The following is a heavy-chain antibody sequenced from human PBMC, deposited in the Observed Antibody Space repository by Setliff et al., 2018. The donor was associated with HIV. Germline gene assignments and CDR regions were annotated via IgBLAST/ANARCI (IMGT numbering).Heavy chain of an antibody. CDR3: ASAPLYFYDGSGYLKY. D-gene: IGHD3-22*01. V-gene: IGHV4-34*01. J-gene: IGHJ4*02. CDR1: GGPLSGYF. CDR2: ISFSGTT. Sequence: PSETLSLTCAVYGGPLSGYFWSWIRQSPGKGLEWIGEISFSGTTNYNPSLKSRVTLSVDTSKNQVSLKLGSVTAADTAVYFCASAPLYFYDGSGYLKYWGQGSQVTVSS.